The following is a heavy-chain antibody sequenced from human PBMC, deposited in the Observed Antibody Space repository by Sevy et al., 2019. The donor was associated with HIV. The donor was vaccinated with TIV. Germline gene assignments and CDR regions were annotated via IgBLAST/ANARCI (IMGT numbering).Heavy chain of an antibody. Sequence: GGFLRLSCAASGFTFSSAWMSWVRLAPGKGLEWVGRIKSKTDGGTIDYAAPVKGRFTISREDSKNTLYLQMNSLKTEDTAVYYCITDPGYRGYDEEVINYYYYGMDVWGQGTTVTVSS. V-gene: IGHV3-15*01. J-gene: IGHJ6*02. CDR3: ITDPGYRGYDEEVINYYYYGMDV. CDR1: GFTFSSAW. D-gene: IGHD5-12*01. CDR2: IKSKTDGGTI.